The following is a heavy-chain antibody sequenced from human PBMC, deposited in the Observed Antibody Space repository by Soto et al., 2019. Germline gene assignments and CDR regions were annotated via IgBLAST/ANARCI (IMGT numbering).Heavy chain of an antibody. CDR1: GFTVSNNY. CDR2: IYSSGST. V-gene: IGHV3-53*01. Sequence: EVQLVESGGGLIHPGGSLRVSCAASGFTVSNNYMSWVRQAPGRGLEWVSVIYSSGSTFNADSVKGRFTISRDSSKNTLFLQMNSLRAEDTAVYYCARARKSRDGYPFDYGGQGTLVTVSS. D-gene: IGHD5-12*01. J-gene: IGHJ4*02. CDR3: ARARKSRDGYPFDY.